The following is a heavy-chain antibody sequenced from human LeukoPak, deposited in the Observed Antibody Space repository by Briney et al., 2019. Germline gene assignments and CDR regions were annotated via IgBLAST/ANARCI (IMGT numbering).Heavy chain of an antibody. CDR3: ARDGDQLGLGDS. D-gene: IGHD3-16*01. CDR1: GFTFTSYD. CDR2: ISSSGSTM. Sequence: GESLRLSCVASGFTFTSYDMNWVRQAPGKGLEWVSYISSSGSTMYYADSVKGRFTISRDSANNSLYLQMSSLRAEDTALYYCARDGDQLGLGDSWGQGTLVTVSS. J-gene: IGHJ4*02. V-gene: IGHV3-48*04.